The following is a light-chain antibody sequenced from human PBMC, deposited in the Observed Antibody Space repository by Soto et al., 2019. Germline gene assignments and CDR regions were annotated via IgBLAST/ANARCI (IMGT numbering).Light chain of an antibody. CDR1: SSDVGAYNY. Sequence: QSALTQPASMSGSPGQSITISCTGTSSDVGAYNYVSWYQQHPGKAPKLMIYEVSNRPSGVSNRFSGSKSANTASLTISGLQAGDEADYYCSSYTSSSTWLFGGGTKLTVL. CDR3: SSYTSSSTWL. V-gene: IGLV2-14*03. CDR2: EVS. J-gene: IGLJ3*02.